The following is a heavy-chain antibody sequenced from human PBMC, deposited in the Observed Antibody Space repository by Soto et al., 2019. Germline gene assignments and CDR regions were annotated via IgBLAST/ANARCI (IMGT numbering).Heavy chain of an antibody. CDR1: GFTFSDYG. D-gene: IGHD6-19*01. J-gene: IGHJ4*02. Sequence: QVHLVESGGGVVQPGRSLRLSCVASGFTFSDYGFNWVRQAPGKGLEWVAIAWFDGSVDFYADSVKGRFTISRDNSKNTVYLQMSSLRDEDTAISFCARDVAHSDSSGKFDYWGQGTQVTVSS. CDR2: AWFDGSVD. V-gene: IGHV3-33*01. CDR3: ARDVAHSDSSGKFDY.